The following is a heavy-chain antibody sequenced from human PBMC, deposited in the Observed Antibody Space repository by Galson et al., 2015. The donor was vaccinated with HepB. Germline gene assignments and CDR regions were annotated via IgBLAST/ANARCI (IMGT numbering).Heavy chain of an antibody. Sequence: SLRLSCAASGFTFSSYWMSWVRQAPGKGLEWVATIKQDGSEKYYVDSVKGRFTISRDNAKNTLYLQMNSLRAEDTAVYYCARDDLDGSIAAPADAFDIWGQGTMVTVSS. CDR1: GFTFSSYW. CDR2: IKQDGSEK. D-gene: IGHD6-6*01. V-gene: IGHV3-7*01. J-gene: IGHJ3*02. CDR3: ARDDLDGSIAAPADAFDI.